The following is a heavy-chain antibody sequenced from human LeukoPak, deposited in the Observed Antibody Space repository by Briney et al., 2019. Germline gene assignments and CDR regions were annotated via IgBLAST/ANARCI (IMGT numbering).Heavy chain of an antibody. Sequence: PGGSLRLSCTVSGFTLSSYEMSWIRQAPGKGLEWVSSIDYSGGSTYYADSVKGRFTISRDNSKNTLYLQLNSLRGDDTAVYYCARMALILPSDGTDYWGQGTLVTVSS. CDR2: IDYSGGST. J-gene: IGHJ4*02. D-gene: IGHD1-14*01. V-gene: IGHV3-23*01. CDR1: GFTLSSYE. CDR3: ARMALILPSDGTDY.